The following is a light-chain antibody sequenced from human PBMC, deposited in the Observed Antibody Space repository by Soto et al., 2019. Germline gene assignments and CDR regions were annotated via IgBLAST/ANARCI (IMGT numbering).Light chain of an antibody. V-gene: IGKV3-15*01. CDR1: QSVRTS. CDR3: QQYDNWPPIT. Sequence: EIVMTQSPPTLSVSPGETATLSCRATQSVRTSLAWYQQKPGQAPMLLIYRASTRATGIPDRFSGSGSGTELTLTISSLQSEDFAVYYCQQYDNWPPITFGQGTRLEIK. CDR2: RAS. J-gene: IGKJ5*01.